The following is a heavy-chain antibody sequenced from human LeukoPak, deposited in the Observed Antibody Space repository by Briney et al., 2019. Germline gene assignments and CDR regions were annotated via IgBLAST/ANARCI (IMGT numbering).Heavy chain of an antibody. D-gene: IGHD5-24*01. CDR2: TRYDGSNK. V-gene: IGHV3-30*02. J-gene: IGHJ4*02. CDR3: ARDLRWLQSFDY. CDR1: GFTFSYYG. Sequence: GGSLRLSCAASGFTFSYYGMHWVRQAPGKGLEWVAFTRYDGSNKYYADSVKGRFTISRDNSKNTLYLQMNSLRAEDTAVYYCARDLRWLQSFDYWGQGTLVTVSS.